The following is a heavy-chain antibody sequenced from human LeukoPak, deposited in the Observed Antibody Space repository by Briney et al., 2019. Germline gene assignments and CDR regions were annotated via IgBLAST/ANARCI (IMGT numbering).Heavy chain of an antibody. CDR1: GFTFSSYA. J-gene: IGHJ4*02. CDR3: AKGTYYDFWSGSLPFDY. Sequence: GGSLRLSCAASGFTFSSYAMSWVRQAPGKGLEWVSATSGSGGSTYYADCVKGRVTISRDNSKNSLYLQMNSLRAEDTAVYYCAKGTYYDFWSGSLPFDYWGQGTLVTVSS. D-gene: IGHD3-3*01. CDR2: TSGSGGST. V-gene: IGHV3-23*01.